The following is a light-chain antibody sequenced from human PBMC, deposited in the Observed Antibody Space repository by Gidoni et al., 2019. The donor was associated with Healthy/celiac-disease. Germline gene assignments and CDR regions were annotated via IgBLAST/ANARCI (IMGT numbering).Light chain of an antibody. J-gene: IGLJ2*01. V-gene: IGLV3-9*01. CDR3: QVWDSSTAVV. CDR1: NIGSKN. CDR2: RDS. Sequence: SDELTQPLAVSVARGQTARLTCGGNNIGSKNVHWYQQTPGQAPVLVIYRDSNRPSGIPERFSGSNSGNTATLTISRAQAGDEADYYCQVWDSSTAVVFGGGTKLTVL.